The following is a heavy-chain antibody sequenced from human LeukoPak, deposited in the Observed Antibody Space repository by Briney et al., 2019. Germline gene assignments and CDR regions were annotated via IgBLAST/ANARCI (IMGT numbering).Heavy chain of an antibody. CDR2: ISSSSSYI. CDR1: GFTFSSYS. J-gene: IGHJ4*02. Sequence: GGSLRLSCAASGFTFSSYSMNWVRQAPGKGLEWVSSISSSSSYIYYADSVKGRFTISRDNAKNSLHLQMNSLRAEDTAVYYCARSPLYTYDWDIFDYWGQGTLVTVSS. V-gene: IGHV3-21*01. CDR3: ARSPLYTYDWDIFDY. D-gene: IGHD5-18*01.